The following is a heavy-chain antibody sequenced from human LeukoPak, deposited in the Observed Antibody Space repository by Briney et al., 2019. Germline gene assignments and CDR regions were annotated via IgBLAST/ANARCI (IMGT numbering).Heavy chain of an antibody. J-gene: IGHJ5*02. D-gene: IGHD3-22*01. Sequence: GGSLRLSCAASGFKFSSYSMKWVRQAPGKGLEWVSFISSSSSYIYYADSLKGRFTISRDNAKNSLYLQMNSLRVEDTAFYYCARDDLLHRNWFDPWGQGTLVTVSS. V-gene: IGHV3-21*04. CDR1: GFKFSSYS. CDR2: ISSSSSYI. CDR3: ARDDLLHRNWFDP.